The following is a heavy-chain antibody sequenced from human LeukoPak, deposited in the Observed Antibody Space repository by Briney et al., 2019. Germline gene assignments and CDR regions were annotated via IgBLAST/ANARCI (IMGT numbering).Heavy chain of an antibody. CDR3: AREDLEGLVAAIHY. J-gene: IGHJ4*02. Sequence: PSETLSLTCTVSGGSISSSSYYWGWIRQPPGKGLEWIGSIYYSGSTYYNPSLKSRVTISADTSKNQFSLQLRSVTAADTAVYYCAREDLEGLVAAIHYWGQGTLVTVSS. CDR1: GGSISSSSYY. D-gene: IGHD2-15*01. CDR2: IYYSGST. V-gene: IGHV4-39*07.